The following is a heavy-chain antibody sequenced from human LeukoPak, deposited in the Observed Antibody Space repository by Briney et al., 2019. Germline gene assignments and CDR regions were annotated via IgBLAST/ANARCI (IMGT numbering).Heavy chain of an antibody. Sequence: GASVKVSCKASGSTFRSDTISWVRQAPGQGLEWTGTIIPILGIANYAQKFQGRVTITADKSTSTAYMELSSLRSEDTAVYYCARGTTIFGVVIIASYWGQGTLVTVSS. J-gene: IGHJ4*02. D-gene: IGHD3-3*01. CDR1: GSTFRSDT. CDR3: ARGTTIFGVVIIASY. V-gene: IGHV1-69*02. CDR2: IIPILGIA.